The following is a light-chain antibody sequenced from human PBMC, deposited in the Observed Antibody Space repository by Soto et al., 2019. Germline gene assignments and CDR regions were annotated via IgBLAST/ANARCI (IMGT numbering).Light chain of an antibody. Sequence: QSVLTQPASVSGSPGQSITISCTGTSRDVGGYKYVSWYQQHPGKAPKLMVYDVTNRPSGVSDRFSGSKSGNTASLTISGLQAEDEADYFCSSHSNITPYVFGTGTKVTVL. CDR3: SSHSNITPYV. V-gene: IGLV2-14*01. CDR1: SRDVGGYKY. CDR2: DVT. J-gene: IGLJ1*01.